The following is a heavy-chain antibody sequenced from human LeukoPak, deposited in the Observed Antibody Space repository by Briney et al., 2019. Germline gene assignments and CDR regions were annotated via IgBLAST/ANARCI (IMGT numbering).Heavy chain of an antibody. CDR1: GDSFSSISAA. V-gene: IGHV6-1*01. CDR3: ARNVLLWFGELFEFDY. J-gene: IGHJ4*02. Sequence: SQTLSLTCAISGDSFSSISAAWHWIRQSPSRGLEWLGRTYYRSKWYNDYAVSVKSLITINPDTSKNQFSLQLNSVTPEDTAVYYCARNVLLWFGELFEFDYWGQGTLVTVSS. D-gene: IGHD3-10*01. CDR2: TYYRSKWYN.